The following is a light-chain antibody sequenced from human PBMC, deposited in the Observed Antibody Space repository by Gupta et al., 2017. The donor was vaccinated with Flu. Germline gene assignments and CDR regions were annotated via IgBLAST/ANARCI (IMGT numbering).Light chain of an antibody. CDR2: GEN. J-gene: IGLJ2*01. CDR3: TYQDTRGYVV. Sequence: SSELTQDPAVSVALGQTVRITCHGDSPRAFYASWCQQKPGQAPVRVFYGENNRPSGLPGRFAASSSGTTAFFTTTGDQAEDDAYYYRTYQDTRGYVVFGGGTRLTVL. CDR1: SPRAFY. V-gene: IGLV3-19*01.